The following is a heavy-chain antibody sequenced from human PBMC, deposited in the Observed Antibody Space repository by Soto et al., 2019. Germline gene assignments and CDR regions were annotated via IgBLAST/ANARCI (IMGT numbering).Heavy chain of an antibody. Sequence: SETLSLTCTVSGASVSSTTNYWGWIRQSPGKGLEWIGSLYDSGSPYYNPSLKSRVSISVDTSKNQFSLKLISVTAADTAVYYCARLSGWYRQNWFDPWGQGTLVTVSS. CDR1: GASVSSTTNY. V-gene: IGHV4-39*01. D-gene: IGHD6-19*01. J-gene: IGHJ5*02. CDR2: LYDSGSP. CDR3: ARLSGWYRQNWFDP.